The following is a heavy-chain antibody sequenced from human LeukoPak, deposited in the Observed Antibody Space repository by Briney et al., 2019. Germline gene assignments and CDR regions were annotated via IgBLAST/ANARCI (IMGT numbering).Heavy chain of an antibody. CDR2: ISGRSSTI. D-gene: IGHD1-26*01. CDR1: AFTFSDYS. Sequence: GGSPRLSCAASAFTFSDYSMNWVRQAPGRGLEWISYISGRSSTIYHADSVRGRFTISRDNAKNSMYLQMNSLRAEDTAVYYCARDRLTSGSYFFDYWGQGTLVTVSS. V-gene: IGHV3-48*01. CDR3: ARDRLTSGSYFFDY. J-gene: IGHJ4*02.